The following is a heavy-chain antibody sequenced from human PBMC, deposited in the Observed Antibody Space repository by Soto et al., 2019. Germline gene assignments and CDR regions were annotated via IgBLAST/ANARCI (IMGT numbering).Heavy chain of an antibody. CDR3: ATDSSYYYDSSAYYSNWFDP. CDR1: GGSISGSSDY. Sequence: SETLSLTCTVSGGSISGSSDYWGWIRQPPVKGLEWIGSIFYSGSTYYNPSLKSRVTISVDKSKNKFSLKPTSLTAADTSVYYCATDSSYYYDSSAYYSNWFDPWGQGRLVTVSS. D-gene: IGHD3-22*01. V-gene: IGHV4-39*01. J-gene: IGHJ5*02. CDR2: IFYSGST.